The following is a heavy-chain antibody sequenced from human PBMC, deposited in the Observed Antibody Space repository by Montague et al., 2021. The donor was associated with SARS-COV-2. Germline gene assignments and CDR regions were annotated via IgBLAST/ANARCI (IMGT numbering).Heavy chain of an antibody. V-gene: IGHV4-39*01. Sequence: SETLSLTCTVSGDSMTSGSHFWGWIRQPPGKGLEWIGSIFYSGSTYYNSSLKSRVSISVDTSKNQFSLRLRSVTAADTAVYYCASQPIPVTGSGEFDYWGPGTLVTVSS. CDR1: GDSMTSGSHF. J-gene: IGHJ4*02. CDR3: ASQPIPVTGSGEFDY. D-gene: IGHD6-19*01. CDR2: IFYSGST.